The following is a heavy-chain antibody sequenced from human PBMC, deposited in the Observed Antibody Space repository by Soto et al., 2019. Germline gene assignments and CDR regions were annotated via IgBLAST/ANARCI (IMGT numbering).Heavy chain of an antibody. V-gene: IGHV4-34*01. CDR3: ARGGHCSTTSCSGDV. CDR2: INHSGST. CDR1: GGSFSGYY. Sequence: QVQLQQWGAGLLKPSETLSLTCAVYGGSFSGYYWSWIRQPPGKGLEWIGEINHSGSTNYNPSLKSRVTISVDTSKNQFSLKLSSVTAADTAVYYCARGGHCSTTSCSGDVWGQGTTVTVSS. D-gene: IGHD2-2*01. J-gene: IGHJ6*02.